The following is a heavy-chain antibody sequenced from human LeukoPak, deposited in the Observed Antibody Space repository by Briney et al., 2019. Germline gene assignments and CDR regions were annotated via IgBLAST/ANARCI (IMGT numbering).Heavy chain of an antibody. CDR3: ARDRRHLHSSSDAFDI. CDR1: GGSISSGGYY. V-gene: IGHV4-31*03. J-gene: IGHJ3*02. D-gene: IGHD6-6*01. Sequence: SETLSLTCTVSGGSISSGGYYWSWIRQHPGTDLEWIGYIYYSGSTYYNPSLKSRVTISVDTSKNQFSLKLSSVTAADTAVYYCARDRRHLHSSSDAFDIWGQGTMVTVSS. CDR2: IYYSGST.